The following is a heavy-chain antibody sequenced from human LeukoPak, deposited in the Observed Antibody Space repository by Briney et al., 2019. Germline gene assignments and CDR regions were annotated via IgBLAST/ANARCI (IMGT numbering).Heavy chain of an antibody. V-gene: IGHV3-21*01. Sequence: AGSLRLSCAASGFTFSSYSMNWVRKAPGKGLEWVSSISSSSSYIYYADSVKGRFTISRDNAKNSLYLQMNSLRAEDTAVYYCARAVRFCSSISCYDNYFDYWGQGTLVTVSS. CDR1: GFTFSSYS. D-gene: IGHD2-2*01. CDR3: ARAVRFCSSISCYDNYFDY. CDR2: ISSSSSYI. J-gene: IGHJ4*02.